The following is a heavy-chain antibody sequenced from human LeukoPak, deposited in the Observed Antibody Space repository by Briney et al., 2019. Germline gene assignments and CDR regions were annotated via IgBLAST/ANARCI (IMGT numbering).Heavy chain of an antibody. CDR2: IYSDGST. Sequence: GGSLRLSCAASGFTVSSNYMSWVRQAPGKGLEWVSVIYSDGSTYYADSVKGRFTISRDNSKNTLYLQMNSLRAEDTAVYYCARGLVIQLWFGRPDYYFDYWGQGTLVTVSS. CDR3: ARGLVIQLWFGRPDYYFDY. D-gene: IGHD5-18*01. CDR1: GFTVSSNY. J-gene: IGHJ4*02. V-gene: IGHV3-66*01.